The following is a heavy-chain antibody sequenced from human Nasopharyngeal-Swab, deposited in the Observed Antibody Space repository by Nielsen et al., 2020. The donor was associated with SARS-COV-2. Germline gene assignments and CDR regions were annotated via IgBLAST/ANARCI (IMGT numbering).Heavy chain of an antibody. CDR3: ARDQYYYDSSGPAFDI. CDR2: TSSSGSTI. V-gene: IGHV3-11*01. J-gene: IGHJ3*02. D-gene: IGHD3-22*01. Sequence: GRSLRLSCVASGFTFSDYYMSWIRQAPGKGLEWVSYTSSSGSTIYYADSVKGRFTISRDNAKNPLYLQMNSLRAEDTAVYYCARDQYYYDSSGPAFDIWGQGTMVTVSS. CDR1: GFTFSDYY.